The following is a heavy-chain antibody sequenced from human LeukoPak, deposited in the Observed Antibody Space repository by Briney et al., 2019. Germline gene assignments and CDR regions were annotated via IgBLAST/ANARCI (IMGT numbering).Heavy chain of an antibody. J-gene: IGHJ6*03. CDR2: IKQDGSEK. D-gene: IGHD1-20*01. CDR1: GFTFGSYW. Sequence: GGSLRLSCAASGFTFGSYWMSWVRQAPGKGLEWVANIKQDGSEKYYVDSVKGRVTISRDNAKNSLYLQMNSLRADDTAVYYCARMYNWNYYYHYYMDVWGKGTTVTVSS. V-gene: IGHV3-7*01. CDR3: ARMYNWNYYYHYYMDV.